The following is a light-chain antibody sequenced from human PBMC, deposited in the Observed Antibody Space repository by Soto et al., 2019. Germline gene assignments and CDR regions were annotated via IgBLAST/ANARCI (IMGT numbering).Light chain of an antibody. CDR1: NSDVGGYNY. CDR3: CSYAGGYTLGV. Sequence: QSALAQPRSVSGSPGQSVTICCTGTNSDVGGYNYVSWYQQHPGKAPKLMIYDVTKRPSGVPDRFSGSKSGNTASLTISGLQADDEADYYCCSYAGGYTLGVFGGGTKLTVL. J-gene: IGLJ2*01. CDR2: DVT. V-gene: IGLV2-11*01.